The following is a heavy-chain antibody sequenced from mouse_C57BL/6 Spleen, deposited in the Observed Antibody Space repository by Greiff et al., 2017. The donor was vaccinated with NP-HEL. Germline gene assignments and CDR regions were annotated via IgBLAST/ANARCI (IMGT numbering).Heavy chain of an antibody. Sequence: QVQLKQPGAELVKPGASVKLSCKASGYTFTSYWMQWVKQRPGQGLEWIGEIDPSDSYTNYNQKFKGKATLTVDTSSSTAYMQLSSLTSEDSAVYYCARSGIYYDYDGFFDYWGQGTTLTVSS. V-gene: IGHV1-50*01. CDR3: ARSGIYYDYDGFFDY. CDR2: IDPSDSYT. CDR1: GYTFTSYW. J-gene: IGHJ2*01. D-gene: IGHD2-4*01.